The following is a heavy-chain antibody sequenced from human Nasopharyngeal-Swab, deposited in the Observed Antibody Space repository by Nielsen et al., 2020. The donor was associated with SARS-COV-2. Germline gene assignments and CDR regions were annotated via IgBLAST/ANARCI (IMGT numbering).Heavy chain of an antibody. CDR1: GGSISSGGYY. CDR3: ARGTAYGDYWYFDL. V-gene: IGHV4-31*03. Sequence: SETLSLTCTVSGGSISSGGYYWSWIRQHPGKGLEWIGYIYYSGSTYYNPSLKSRVTISVDTSKNQFSLKLSSVTAADTAVYYCARGTAYGDYWYFDLWGRGTLVTVSS. J-gene: IGHJ2*01. CDR2: IYYSGST. D-gene: IGHD4-17*01.